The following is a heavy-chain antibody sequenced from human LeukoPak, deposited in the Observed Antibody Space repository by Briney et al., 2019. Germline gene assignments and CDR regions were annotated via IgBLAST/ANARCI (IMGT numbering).Heavy chain of an antibody. CDR1: GFTFSDHY. V-gene: IGHV3-11*04. CDR3: VRDDDRPDNGLDY. D-gene: IGHD3-22*01. J-gene: IGHJ4*02. Sequence: PGGSLRLSCAASGFTFSDHYMSWIRQAPGKGLEWVSYIRSSGSTIYYADSVKGRFTISRDNAKNSLYLQMNSLRAEDTAVYYCVRDDDRPDNGLDYWGQGTLVTVSS. CDR2: IRSSGSTI.